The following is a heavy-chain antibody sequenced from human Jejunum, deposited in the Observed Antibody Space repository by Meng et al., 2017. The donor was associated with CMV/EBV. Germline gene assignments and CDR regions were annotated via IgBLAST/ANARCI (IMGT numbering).Heavy chain of an antibody. Sequence: EVELEECGGDLVQPGESLRLSCAASGLTVSSNYMSWLRQAPGKGLEWVSILYSSGITYYADSVKGRFTISRDNSKNTLYFQMNTLRAEDTAVYYCARWSGTYYDYWGQGTLVTVSS. CDR1: GLTVSSNY. V-gene: IGHV3-66*01. CDR2: LYSSGIT. J-gene: IGHJ4*02. CDR3: ARWSGTYYDY. D-gene: IGHD1-26*01.